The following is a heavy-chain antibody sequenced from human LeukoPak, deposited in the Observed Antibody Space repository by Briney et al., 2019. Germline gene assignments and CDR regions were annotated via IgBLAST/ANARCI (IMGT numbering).Heavy chain of an antibody. CDR3: ARIPGYSSSWYGGFDY. Sequence: SETLSLTCTVSGGSISSTRYYWGWIRQPPGKGLEWIGSIYYIGSTYYNPSLKSRVTISVDTSKNQFSLKLSSVTAADTAVYYCARIPGYSSSWYGGFDYWGQGTLVTVSS. V-gene: IGHV4-39*07. CDR1: GGSISSTRYY. J-gene: IGHJ4*02. D-gene: IGHD6-13*01. CDR2: IYYIGST.